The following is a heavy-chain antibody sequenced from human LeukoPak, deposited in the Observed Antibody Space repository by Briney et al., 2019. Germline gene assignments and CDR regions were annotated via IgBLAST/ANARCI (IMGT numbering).Heavy chain of an antibody. J-gene: IGHJ5*02. CDR3: ARDSPVAGTS. CDR2: ISSSGSTI. CDR1: GFTFSSYE. Sequence: GGSLRLSCAASGFTFSSYEMNWVRQAPGKGLEWVSYISSSGSTIYYADSVKGRFTISRDNAKNSLYLQMNGLRAEDTAVYYCARDSPVAGTSWGQGTLVTVSS. V-gene: IGHV3-48*03. D-gene: IGHD6-19*01.